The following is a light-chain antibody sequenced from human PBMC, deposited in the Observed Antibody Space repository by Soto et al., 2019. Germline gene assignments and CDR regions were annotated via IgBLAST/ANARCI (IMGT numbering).Light chain of an antibody. Sequence: DIQMTQSPSSLSASVGDRVTITCRASQSITSYLNWYQQKPGEAPKLLIYAASSLESGVPSRFSGSGSGTDFTLSINSLQREDFATYYCQQTYSAPPLFGQGTKVDIK. V-gene: IGKV1-39*01. J-gene: IGKJ1*01. CDR1: QSITSY. CDR3: QQTYSAPPL. CDR2: AAS.